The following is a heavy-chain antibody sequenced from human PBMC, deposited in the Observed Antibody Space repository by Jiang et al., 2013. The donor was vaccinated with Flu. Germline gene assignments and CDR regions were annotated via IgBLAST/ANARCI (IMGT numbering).Heavy chain of an antibody. CDR3: ARTWFGEFYGMDV. D-gene: IGHD3-10*01. J-gene: IGHJ6*02. CDR2: INPNSGGT. Sequence: LEWMGWINPNSGGTNYAQKFQGRVTMTRDTSISTAYMELSRLRSDDTAVYYCARTWFGEFYGMDVWGQGTTVTVSS. V-gene: IGHV1-2*02.